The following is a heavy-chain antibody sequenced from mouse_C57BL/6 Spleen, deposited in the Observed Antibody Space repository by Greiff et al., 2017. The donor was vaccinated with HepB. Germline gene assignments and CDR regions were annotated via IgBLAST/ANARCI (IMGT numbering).Heavy chain of an antibody. Sequence: QVQLKQPGAELVKPGASVKLSCKASGYTFTSYWMHWVKQRPGQGLEWIGMIHPNSGSTNYNEKFKSKATLTVDKSSSTAYMQLSSLTSEDSAVYYCAREGGSYYFDYWGQGTTLTVSS. CDR3: AREGGSYYFDY. J-gene: IGHJ2*01. CDR2: IHPNSGST. CDR1: GYTFTSYW. V-gene: IGHV1-64*01.